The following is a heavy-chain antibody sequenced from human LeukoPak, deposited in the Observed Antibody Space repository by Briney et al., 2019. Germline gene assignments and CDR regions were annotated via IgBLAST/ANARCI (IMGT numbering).Heavy chain of an antibody. J-gene: IGHJ4*02. CDR3: AGGAGWTAED. V-gene: IGHV3-7*03. CDR2: IKQDGTEK. Sequence: GGSLRLSCVASGFTSSEYWMTWVRHAPGKGLEWVANIKQDGTEKHYADSVKGRFTISRDNTENSMYLQMNSLRVEDTAVYFCAGGAGWTAEDWGQGTQVTVSS. D-gene: IGHD3/OR15-3a*01. CDR1: GFTSSEYW.